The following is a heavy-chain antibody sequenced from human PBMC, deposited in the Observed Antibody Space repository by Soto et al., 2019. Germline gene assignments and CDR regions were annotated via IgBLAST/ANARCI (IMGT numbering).Heavy chain of an antibody. J-gene: IGHJ6*02. D-gene: IGHD3-3*01. Sequence: PSETLSLTCDFYCVSFSGYYWSWIRQPPGKGLGWMGEINYSGSTNYNPSLKSRVTISVDTSKNQCSLKLSSVTAADTAVYYCAMYYDFWSGPLRYGMDVWGQGTTVTVSS. V-gene: IGHV4-34*01. CDR2: INYSGST. CDR1: CVSFSGYY. CDR3: AMYYDFWSGPLRYGMDV.